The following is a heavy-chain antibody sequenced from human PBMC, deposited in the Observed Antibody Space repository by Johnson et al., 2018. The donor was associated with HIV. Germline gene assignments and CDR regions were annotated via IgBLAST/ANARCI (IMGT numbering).Heavy chain of an antibody. CDR3: AKKFCSGSCSDRHYAAFDA. CDR2: ISYDGSNK. J-gene: IGHJ3*01. D-gene: IGHD3-3*01. Sequence: QMLLVESGGGVVQPGRSLRLSCAASGFTFSSYAIHWVRQAPGKGLEWVAIISYDGSNKYYTDSVKGRFPISRDNSKNTLYLQMNSLRAEDTAVYYCAKKFCSGSCSDRHYAAFDAWGQGTMVAVSS. CDR1: GFTFSSYA. V-gene: IGHV3-30*18.